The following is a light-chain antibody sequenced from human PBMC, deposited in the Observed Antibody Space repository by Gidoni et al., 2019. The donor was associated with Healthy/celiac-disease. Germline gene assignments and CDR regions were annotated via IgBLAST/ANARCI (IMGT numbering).Light chain of an antibody. Sequence: DIHITQSPSSLSASVGDRVTITCRASQSISSYLNWYQQKPGKAPKLLIYAASSLQSGVPSRFSGSGSGTDFTLTISSLQPEDFATYYCQQSYSTLTFGGGTKVEIK. J-gene: IGKJ4*01. V-gene: IGKV1-39*01. CDR3: QQSYSTLT. CDR1: QSISSY. CDR2: AAS.